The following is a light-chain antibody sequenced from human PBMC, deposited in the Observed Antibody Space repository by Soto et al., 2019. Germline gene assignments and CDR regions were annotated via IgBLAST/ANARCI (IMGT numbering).Light chain of an antibody. J-gene: IGKJ1*01. V-gene: IGKV1-5*01. CDR3: QQYDAYSWT. Sequence: EIEMTQSPPALSASVRDRVTITCRASQSISNWLAWYQQKPGKAPKLLIYDASSLESGVPSRFSGSGSGTQFTLTISSLQPDDFATYYCQQYDAYSWTFGQGTKVDI. CDR1: QSISNW. CDR2: DAS.